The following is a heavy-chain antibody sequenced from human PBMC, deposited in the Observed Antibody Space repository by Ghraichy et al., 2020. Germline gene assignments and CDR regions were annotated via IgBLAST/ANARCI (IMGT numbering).Heavy chain of an antibody. CDR3: ARGLEYCSSGSCSFDY. J-gene: IGHJ4*02. V-gene: IGHV3-7*01. CDR2: IPEDGREK. CDR1: GFTFTSYG. D-gene: IGHD2-15*01. Sequence: GGSLRLSCAASGFTFTSYGMSWVRQAPGKGLEWVANIPEDGREKNYEDSVKGRFTISRDNAKKSLYLQMNSLRVEDTAVYYCARGLEYCSSGSCSFDYWGQGTLVTVSS.